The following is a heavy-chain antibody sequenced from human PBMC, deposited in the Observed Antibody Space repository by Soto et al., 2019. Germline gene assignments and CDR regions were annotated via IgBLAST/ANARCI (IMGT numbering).Heavy chain of an antibody. V-gene: IGHV3-74*01. CDR3: ARDVPSPIGYCFDY. J-gene: IGHJ4*02. CDR1: GFTFSSYW. CDR2: INSDGSST. D-gene: IGHD3-10*01. Sequence: GGSLSLSCAASGFTFSSYWMHWVRQAPGKGLVWVSRINSDGSSTSYADSVKGRFTISRDNAKNTLYLQMNSLRAEDAAVYYCARDVPSPIGYCFDYWGQGTLVTVSS.